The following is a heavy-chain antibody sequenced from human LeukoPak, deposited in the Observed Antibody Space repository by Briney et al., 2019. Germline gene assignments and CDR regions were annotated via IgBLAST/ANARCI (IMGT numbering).Heavy chain of an antibody. J-gene: IGHJ6*03. CDR1: GGSISSGSYY. D-gene: IGHD6-13*01. CDR2: IYTSGST. CDR3: ASGQQLVPGYYYYMDV. V-gene: IGHV4-61*02. Sequence: SETLSLTCTVSGGSISSGSYYWSWIRQPAGKGLEWIGRIYTSGSTNYNPSLKSRVTISVDTSKNQFSLKLSSVTAADTAVYYCASGQQLVPGYYYYMDVWGKGTTVTISS.